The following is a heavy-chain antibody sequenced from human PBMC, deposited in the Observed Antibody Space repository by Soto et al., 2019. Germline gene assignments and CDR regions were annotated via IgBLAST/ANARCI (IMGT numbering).Heavy chain of an antibody. CDR2: MNPNSGNT. CDR1: GYTFTSYD. Sequence: GASVEFSCTASGYTFTSYDISWVRQATGQGLGWMGWMNPNSGNTGYAQKFQGRVTMTRNTSISTAYMELSSLRSDDTAVYYCARGPRYCSTTTCFSGVTWFDPWGQGTLVTVSS. D-gene: IGHD2-2*01. J-gene: IGHJ5*02. V-gene: IGHV1-8*01. CDR3: ARGPRYCSTTTCFSGVTWFDP.